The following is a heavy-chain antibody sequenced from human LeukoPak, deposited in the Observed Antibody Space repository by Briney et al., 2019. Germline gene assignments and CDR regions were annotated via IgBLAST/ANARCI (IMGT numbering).Heavy chain of an antibody. CDR2: ISGSGSRT. J-gene: IGHJ4*02. V-gene: IGHV3-23*01. CDR1: GFTFSDYA. CDR3: ASRPRADIGPLDF. Sequence: GGSLRLSCAASGFTFSDYAMTWVRQAPGKGLEWVSSISGSGSRTYYTESVKDRFTISRDNSKNTLYLQMNSLRADETAIYYCASRPRADIGPLDFWGQGTLVTVSS. D-gene: IGHD1-14*01.